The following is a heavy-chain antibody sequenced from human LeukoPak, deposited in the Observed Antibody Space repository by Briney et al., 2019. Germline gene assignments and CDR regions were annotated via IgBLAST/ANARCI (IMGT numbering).Heavy chain of an antibody. Sequence: PSETLSLTCTVSGGSISSYYWSWIRQPPGKGLEWIGYIYYSGSTNYNPSLKSRVTISVDTSKNQFSLKLSSVTAADTAVYYCARDHHYDSSGYYQRYFDYWGQGTLVTVSS. CDR2: IYYSGST. D-gene: IGHD3-22*01. CDR3: ARDHHYDSSGYYQRYFDY. V-gene: IGHV4-59*01. CDR1: GGSISSYY. J-gene: IGHJ4*02.